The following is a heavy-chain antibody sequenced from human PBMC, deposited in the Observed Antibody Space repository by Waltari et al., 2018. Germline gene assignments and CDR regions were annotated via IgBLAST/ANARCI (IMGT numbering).Heavy chain of an antibody. Sequence: EVQLVESGGGLVQPGGSLRLSCAASGFTFSNNWMTWVRQAPGKGWVWVANINQEGSEKYAVESVKGRFTISRDNAKNSLYLQLNSLRADDTAVYYCTRGGDDSSWYWRNWGQGTLVTVSS. CDR2: INQEGSEK. V-gene: IGHV3-7*01. D-gene: IGHD6-13*01. CDR3: TRGGDDSSWYWRN. J-gene: IGHJ4*02. CDR1: GFTFSNNW.